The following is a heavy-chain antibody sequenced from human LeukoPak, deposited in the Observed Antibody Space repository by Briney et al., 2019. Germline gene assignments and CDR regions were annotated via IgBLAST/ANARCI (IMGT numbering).Heavy chain of an antibody. Sequence: PGGSLRLSCAASGFTFSSYSMNWVRQAPGKGLEWVSSISSSSSSYIYYADSVKGRFTISRDNARNSLSLQMDSLGVEDTAVYFCARWGQTSGYYYVDNWGQGTLVTVSS. D-gene: IGHD5-12*01. V-gene: IGHV3-21*06. CDR2: ISSSSSSYI. CDR1: GFTFSSYS. J-gene: IGHJ4*02. CDR3: ARWGQTSGYYYVDN.